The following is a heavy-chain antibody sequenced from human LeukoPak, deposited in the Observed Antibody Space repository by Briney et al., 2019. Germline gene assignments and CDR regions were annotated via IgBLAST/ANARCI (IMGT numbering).Heavy chain of an antibody. J-gene: IGHJ3*02. CDR1: GYTFTNYY. V-gene: IGHV1-2*06. CDR2: INPNSGGA. D-gene: IGHD4-11*01. Sequence: GASVKVXCKASGYTFTNYYIHWVRQAPGQGLEWMGRINPNSGGANYAQKFHDTVTITRDTSITTAYMELKSLGSDDTAVYYCAITYNNNAFDIWGQGTMVTVSS. CDR3: AITYNNNAFDI.